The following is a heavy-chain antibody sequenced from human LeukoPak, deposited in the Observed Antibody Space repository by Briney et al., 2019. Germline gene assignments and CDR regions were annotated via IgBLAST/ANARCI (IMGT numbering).Heavy chain of an antibody. D-gene: IGHD2-15*01. J-gene: IGHJ6*03. Sequence: GGSLRLSCAASGFTFSSYAMSWVRQAPGGGLEWVSAKGGSGDKTYHADSVKGRFTISRDNSDNRVSLQMDSLRAEDTAVYFCAKDTTAWWYHRAYMNVWGKGTTVTVSS. CDR1: GFTFSSYA. CDR3: AKDTTAWWYHRAYMNV. V-gene: IGHV3-23*01. CDR2: KGGSGDKT.